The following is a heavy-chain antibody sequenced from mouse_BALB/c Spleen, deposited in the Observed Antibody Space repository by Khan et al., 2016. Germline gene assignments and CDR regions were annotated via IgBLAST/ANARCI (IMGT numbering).Heavy chain of an antibody. CDR1: GYTFTDHA. D-gene: IGHD3-1*01. J-gene: IGHJ2*01. Sequence: QVQLKQSDAELVKPGASVKISCKASGYTFTDHAIHWVKQKPEQGLEWIGYISPGDGDIKYNEKFKGKASMTADKSSSAAYLHRNILTSDDSALYFCKRSRNPLFYYWAQATTLTVSS. V-gene: IGHV1S53*02. CDR3: KRSRNPLFYY. CDR2: ISPGDGDI.